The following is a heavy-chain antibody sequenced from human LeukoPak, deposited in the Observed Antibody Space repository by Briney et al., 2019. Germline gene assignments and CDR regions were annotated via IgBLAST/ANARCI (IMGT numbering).Heavy chain of an antibody. Sequence: GSLRLSCEASGFTFSTYAMSWVRQAPGKGLDWVSAISGSGGSAYYSDSVKGRFTISRDNSKNTLYLQMDSLRADDTALYFCAKRPPTWVATTFVDQWGQGTLVTVSS. CDR3: AKRPPTWVATTFVDQ. CDR2: ISGSGGSA. D-gene: IGHD2-15*01. CDR1: GFTFSTYA. V-gene: IGHV3-23*01. J-gene: IGHJ4*02.